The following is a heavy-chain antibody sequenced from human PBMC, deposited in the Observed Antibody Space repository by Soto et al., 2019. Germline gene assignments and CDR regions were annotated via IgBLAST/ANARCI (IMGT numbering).Heavy chain of an antibody. CDR3: AKGASSSTSPLDY. CDR1: GFTFSSYA. D-gene: IGHD2-2*01. Sequence: GGSLRLSCAASGFTFSSYAMTWVRRAPGKGLEWVSAISGSGGSTYYADSVRGRFTISRDNSKNTLYLQMNSLRADDTAVYYCAKGASSSTSPLDYWGQGTLVTVSS. J-gene: IGHJ4*02. V-gene: IGHV3-23*01. CDR2: ISGSGGST.